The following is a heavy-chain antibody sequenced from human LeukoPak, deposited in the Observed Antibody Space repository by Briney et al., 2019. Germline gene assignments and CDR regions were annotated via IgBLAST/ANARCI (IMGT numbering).Heavy chain of an antibody. D-gene: IGHD6-19*01. V-gene: IGHV3-48*01. J-gene: IGHJ4*02. Sequence: PGGSLRLSCAASGFTFSSYSMTWVRQAPGKGLEWVSYISSSSSTIYYADSVKGRFTISRDNAKNSLYLQMNSLRAEDTAVYYCARVSGWYWYPFDYWGQGTLVTVSS. CDR2: ISSSSSTI. CDR3: ARVSGWYWYPFDY. CDR1: GFTFSSYS.